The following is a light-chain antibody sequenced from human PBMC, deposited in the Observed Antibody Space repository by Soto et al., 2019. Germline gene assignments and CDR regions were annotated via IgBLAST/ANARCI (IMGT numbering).Light chain of an antibody. V-gene: IGKV3-20*01. CDR2: GAS. CDR1: QSVRSSY. J-gene: IGKJ2*01. CDR3: QQYGSSRPYT. Sequence: EIVLTQSPGTLSLSPGERATLSCRASQSVRSSYLAWYQQKPGQAPRLLTYGASGRATGIPDRFRGSGSGTEFTLTSSRLEPEDFAVYYCQQYGSSRPYTFGQGTKLEIK.